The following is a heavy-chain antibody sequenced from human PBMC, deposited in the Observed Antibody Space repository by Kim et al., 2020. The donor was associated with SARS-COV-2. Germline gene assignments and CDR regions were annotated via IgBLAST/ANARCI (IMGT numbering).Heavy chain of an antibody. CDR1: GGSISSSSYY. Sequence: SETLSLTCTVSGGSISSSSYYWGWIRQPPGKGLEWIGSIYYSGSTYYNPSLKSRVTISVDTSKNQFSLKLSSVTAADTAVYYCATGPLKYSGYDWGILFDYWGQGTLVTVSS. J-gene: IGHJ4*02. D-gene: IGHD5-12*01. CDR3: ATGPLKYSGYDWGILFDY. V-gene: IGHV4-39*01. CDR2: IYYSGST.